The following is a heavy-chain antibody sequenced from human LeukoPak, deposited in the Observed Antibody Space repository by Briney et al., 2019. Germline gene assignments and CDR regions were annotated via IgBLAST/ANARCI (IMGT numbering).Heavy chain of an antibody. J-gene: IGHJ4*02. Sequence: TLSLTCTVSGASISSYYWSWIRQPPRKTLEWLARIDWDDDKYYSTSLKTRLTISKDTSKNQVVLTMTNMDPVDTATYYCARMRGYSYGPLDYWGQGTLVTVSS. V-gene: IGHV2-70*11. CDR2: IDWDDDK. CDR3: ARMRGYSYGPLDY. D-gene: IGHD5-18*01. CDR1: GASISSYYW.